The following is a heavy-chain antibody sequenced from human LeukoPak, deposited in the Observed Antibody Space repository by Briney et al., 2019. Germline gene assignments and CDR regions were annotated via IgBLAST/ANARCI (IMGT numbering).Heavy chain of an antibody. Sequence: PSETLSLTCTVSGGSVSSGSYYWSWIRQPPGKGREWIGYIYYSGSTNYNPSLKSRVTILVDTSKNQFSLQLSSVTAADTAVYYCARANYYDSRGYFDSWGPGTLVTVSS. V-gene: IGHV4-61*01. CDR3: ARANYYDSRGYFDS. CDR1: GGSVSSGSYY. J-gene: IGHJ4*02. D-gene: IGHD3-22*01. CDR2: IYYSGST.